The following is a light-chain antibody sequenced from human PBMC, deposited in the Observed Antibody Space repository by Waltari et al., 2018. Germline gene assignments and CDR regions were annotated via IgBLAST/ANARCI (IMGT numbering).Light chain of an antibody. CDR3: CSYAGGSALV. J-gene: IGLJ2*01. CDR2: EGS. V-gene: IGLV2-23*01. Sequence: QSALTQPASVSGSLGQSITISCTGTSSDVGSYTLVSWYQQPPGKAPKVMIYEGSKWPSGVSNRFSGSKSGNTASLTISGLQAEDEADYYCCSYAGGSALVFGGGTKLTVL. CDR1: SSDVGSYTL.